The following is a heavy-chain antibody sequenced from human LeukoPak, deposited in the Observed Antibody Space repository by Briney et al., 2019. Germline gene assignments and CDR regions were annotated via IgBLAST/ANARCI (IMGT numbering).Heavy chain of an antibody. D-gene: IGHD3-22*01. J-gene: IGHJ4*02. V-gene: IGHV3-74*01. Sequence: GASLRLSCAASGFTFSSYWMHWVRQAPGKGLVWVSRINSDGSGTSYADSVKGRFTISRDNAKNTLYLQMNSLRAEDTAVYYRARMRYYDSSGYANWGQGTLVTVSS. CDR2: INSDGSGT. CDR3: ARMRYYDSSGYAN. CDR1: GFTFSSYW.